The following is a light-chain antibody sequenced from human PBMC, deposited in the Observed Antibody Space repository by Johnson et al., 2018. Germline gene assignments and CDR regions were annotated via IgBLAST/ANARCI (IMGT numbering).Light chain of an antibody. CDR1: SSNIGNNY. CDR3: GTWASSLSAGNF. Sequence: QSVLTQPPSVSAAPGQKVTISCSGSSSNIGNNYVSWYQQLPGPSPTLLISANNKLPSFLPSLFSFYPSFPSSHLVIPGLQTGDEADYYCGTWASSLSAGNFFGTGTKVTVL. V-gene: IGLV1-51*02. J-gene: IGLJ1*01. CDR2: ANN.